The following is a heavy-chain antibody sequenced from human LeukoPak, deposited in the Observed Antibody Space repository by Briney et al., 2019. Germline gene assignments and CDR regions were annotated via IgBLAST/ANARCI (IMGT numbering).Heavy chain of an antibody. Sequence: GGSMRLSCAASGFTFSSYSMNWVRQAPGKGLEWVSSISSSSSYIYYADSVKGRFTISRDNAKNSLYLQMNSLRAKNTAVYYCARGVGNGIVGPFDYWGQGTLVTVSS. CDR2: ISSSSSYI. D-gene: IGHD1-26*01. J-gene: IGHJ4*02. CDR1: GFTFSSYS. CDR3: ARGVGNGIVGPFDY. V-gene: IGHV3-21*01.